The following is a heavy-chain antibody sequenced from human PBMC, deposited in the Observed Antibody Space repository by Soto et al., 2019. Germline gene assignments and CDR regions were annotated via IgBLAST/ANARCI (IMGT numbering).Heavy chain of an antibody. CDR1: GGSIESGAYS. CDR2: VTHSGTA. Sequence: SETLSLTCAVSGGSIESGAYSLSWIRQPPGKGLEWIGYVTHSGTAYSIPSLNGRLTLSVDSSQTQFSLKLTSVTAADSAFYYCARIHWAQSSLDYWGRGILVTVSS. V-gene: IGHV4-30-2*01. D-gene: IGHD6-19*01. CDR3: ARIHWAQSSLDY. J-gene: IGHJ4*01.